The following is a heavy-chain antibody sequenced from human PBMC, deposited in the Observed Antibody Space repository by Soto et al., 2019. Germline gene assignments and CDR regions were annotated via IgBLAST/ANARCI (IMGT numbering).Heavy chain of an antibody. V-gene: IGHV4-39*01. D-gene: IGHD2-15*01. Sequence: QLQLQESGPGVVKASETLSLTCTVSGDSISRSSHYWGWIRQPPGKGLEWIGSVYYSGTTYYNPSLRSRVNITGETSKSQFSLRLNSVTAADTDVYYCARHGLGYCSGGSCYPDAFDVWGQGTMVSVSS. CDR2: VYYSGTT. CDR3: ARHGLGYCSGGSCYPDAFDV. CDR1: GDSISRSSHY. J-gene: IGHJ3*01.